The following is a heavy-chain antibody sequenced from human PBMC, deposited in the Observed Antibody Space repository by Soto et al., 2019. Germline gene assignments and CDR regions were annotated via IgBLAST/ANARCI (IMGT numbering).Heavy chain of an antibody. CDR3: ARAAYYYDSSGYYSNWFDP. J-gene: IGHJ5*02. V-gene: IGHV1-3*01. CDR1: GYTFTSYA. D-gene: IGHD3-22*01. Sequence: GASVKVSCKASGYTFTSYAMHWVRQAPGQRLGWMGWINAGNGNTKYSQKFQGRVTITRDTSASTAYMELSSLRSEDTAVYYCARAAYYYDSSGYYSNWFDPWGQGTLVTVSS. CDR2: INAGNGNT.